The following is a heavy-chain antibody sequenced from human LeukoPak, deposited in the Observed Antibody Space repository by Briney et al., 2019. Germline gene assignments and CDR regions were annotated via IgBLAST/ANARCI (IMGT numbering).Heavy chain of an antibody. Sequence: ASVKVSCKASGYTFSSYGFSWVRQAPGQGLEWMGWINAYNGNTNYAQNLQGRITMTTDTSTSTAYMELRSLRSDDTAVYYCARRQGTTLNFDYWGQGTLVTVSS. D-gene: IGHD1-1*01. CDR3: ARRQGTTLNFDY. CDR2: INAYNGNT. CDR1: GYTFSSYG. J-gene: IGHJ4*02. V-gene: IGHV1-18*01.